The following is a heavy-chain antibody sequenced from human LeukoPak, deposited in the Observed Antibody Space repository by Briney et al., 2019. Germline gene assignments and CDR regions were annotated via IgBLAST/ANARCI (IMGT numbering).Heavy chain of an antibody. CDR1: GFTFSSYA. CDR3: TSTVYFWSGY. J-gene: IGHJ4*02. D-gene: IGHD3-3*01. V-gene: IGHV3-23*01. Sequence: GGSLRLSCAASGFTFSSYAMSWVRQAPGKGLEWVSAISGSGGSTYYADSVKGRFTISRDNSKNTLYLQMNSLRAEDTAVYYCTSTVYFWSGYWGQGTLVTVSS. CDR2: ISGSGGST.